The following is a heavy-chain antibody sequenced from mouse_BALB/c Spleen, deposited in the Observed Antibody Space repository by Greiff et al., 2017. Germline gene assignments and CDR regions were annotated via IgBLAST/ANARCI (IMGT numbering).Heavy chain of an antibody. D-gene: IGHD1-1*01. J-gene: IGHJ4*01. V-gene: IGHV5-6-2*01. CDR1: GFTFSSYY. CDR3: ARRGAYYDGAMDY. CDR2: INSNGGST. Sequence: EVKLQESGGGLVKLGGSLKLSCAASGFTFSSYYMSWVRQTPEKRLELVAAINSNGGSTYYPDTVKGRFTISRDNAKNTLYLQMSSLKSEDTALYYCARRGAYYDGAMDYWGQGTSVTVSS.